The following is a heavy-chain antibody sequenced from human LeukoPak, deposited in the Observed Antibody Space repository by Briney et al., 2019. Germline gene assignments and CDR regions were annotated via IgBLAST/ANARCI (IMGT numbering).Heavy chain of an antibody. CDR1: GDTVSGNSAA. J-gene: IGHJ3*01. V-gene: IGHV6-1*01. CDR2: PYYRSKWYY. Sequence: SRTLSLTCDISGDTVSGNSAACNWITQSPSRGLEWLGSPYYRSKWYYDYAVSVKSRITISPDTSKNQFSLQLNAVTADDTAVYHCARGFALDFWGQGTMVTVSS. CDR3: ARGFALDF.